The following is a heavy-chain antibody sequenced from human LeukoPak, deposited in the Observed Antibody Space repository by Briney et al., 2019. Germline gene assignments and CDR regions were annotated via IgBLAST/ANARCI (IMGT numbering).Heavy chain of an antibody. CDR1: GGSFSGYY. V-gene: IGHV4-34*01. CDR3: ARGRFDY. J-gene: IGHJ4*02. CDR2: INHSGST. Sequence: ETLSLTCAVYGGSFSGYYWSWIRQPPGKGLEWIGEINHSGSTNYNPSLKSRVTISVDTSKNQFSLKLSSVTAAVTAVYYCARGRFDYWGQGTLVTVSS.